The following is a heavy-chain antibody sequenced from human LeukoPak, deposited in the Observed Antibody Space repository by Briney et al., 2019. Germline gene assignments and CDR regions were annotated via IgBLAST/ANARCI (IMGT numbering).Heavy chain of an antibody. CDR2: IIPIFGTA. Sequence: EASVKVSCKASGGTFSSYAISWVRQAPGQGLEWMGGIIPIFGTANYAQKFQGRVKITADESTSTAYMELSSLRSEDTAVYYCARGLDYYYYMDVWGKGTTVTVSS. CDR1: GGTFSSYA. D-gene: IGHD3/OR15-3a*01. CDR3: ARGLDYYYYMDV. J-gene: IGHJ6*03. V-gene: IGHV1-69*13.